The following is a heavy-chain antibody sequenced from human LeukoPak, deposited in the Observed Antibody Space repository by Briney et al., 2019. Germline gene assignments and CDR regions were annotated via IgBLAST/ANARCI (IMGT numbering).Heavy chain of an antibody. CDR3: ARPSLLSAFFYYYGMDV. V-gene: IGHV1-2*02. CDR1: GYTFTGYY. Sequence: GASVKVSCEASGYTFTGYYMHWVRQAPGQGLEWMGWINPNSGGTNYAQKFQGRVTMTRDTSISTAYMELSRLRSDDTAVYSCARPSLLSAFFYYYGMDVWGQGTTVTVSS. D-gene: IGHD3-3*02. CDR2: INPNSGGT. J-gene: IGHJ6*02.